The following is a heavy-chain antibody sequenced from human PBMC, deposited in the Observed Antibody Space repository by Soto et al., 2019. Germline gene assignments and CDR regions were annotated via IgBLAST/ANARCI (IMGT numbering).Heavy chain of an antibody. Sequence: SETLSLTCTVSGGSVSSGSYYWSWIRQPPGKGLEWIGYIDYSGSTNYNPSLKSRVTISVDTSKNQFSLRLSSVTAADTAVYYCAREIMPLTNDWYFDLWGRGTLVTVS. J-gene: IGHJ2*01. CDR3: AREIMPLTNDWYFDL. CDR1: GGSVSSGSYY. D-gene: IGHD2-8*01. CDR2: IDYSGST. V-gene: IGHV4-61*01.